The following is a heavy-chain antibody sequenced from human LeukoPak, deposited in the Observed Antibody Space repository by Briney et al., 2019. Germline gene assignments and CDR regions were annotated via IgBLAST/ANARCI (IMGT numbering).Heavy chain of an antibody. Sequence: ESGPTLVKPTQTLTLTCTFSGFSLSTSGVGVGWIRQPPGKALEWLARIDWDDDKYYSTSLKTRLTISKDTSKNQVVLTMTNLDPVDTATYYCARESIEMTTINAFDIWGQGTMVTVSS. V-gene: IGHV2-70*11. D-gene: IGHD5-24*01. CDR1: GFSLSTSGVG. CDR2: IDWDDDK. CDR3: ARESIEMTTINAFDI. J-gene: IGHJ3*02.